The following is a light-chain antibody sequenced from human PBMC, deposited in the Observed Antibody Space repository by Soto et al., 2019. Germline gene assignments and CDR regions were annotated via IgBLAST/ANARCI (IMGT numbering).Light chain of an antibody. Sequence: EIVLTQSPDTLSLSPGERATLSCRASQSVRSNYLAWYQQKPGQAPRLLIYHASNRVTGIPDRFSGSGSGTDFTLTISRLEPEDFAVYYCQQYGGSPGTFGQGTKVDIK. J-gene: IGKJ1*01. V-gene: IGKV3-20*01. CDR1: QSVRSNY. CDR3: QQYGGSPGT. CDR2: HAS.